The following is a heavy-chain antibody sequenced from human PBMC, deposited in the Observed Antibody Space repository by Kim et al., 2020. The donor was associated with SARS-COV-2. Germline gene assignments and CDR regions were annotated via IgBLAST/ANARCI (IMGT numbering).Heavy chain of an antibody. CDR1: GYSFTSYW. J-gene: IGHJ4*02. D-gene: IGHD6-13*01. V-gene: IGHV5-51*01. Sequence: GESLKISCKGSGYSFTSYWIGWVRQMPGKGLEWMGIIYPGDSDTRYSPSFQGQVTISADKSISTAYLQWSSLKASDTAMYYCATSGGAAAGHWLEDYWGQGTLVTVSS. CDR3: ATSGGAAAGHWLEDY. CDR2: IYPGDSDT.